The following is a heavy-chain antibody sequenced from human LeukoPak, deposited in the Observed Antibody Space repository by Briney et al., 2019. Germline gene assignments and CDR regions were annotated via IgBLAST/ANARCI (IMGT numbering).Heavy chain of an antibody. J-gene: IGHJ6*02. CDR3: AREGPFSSSWYPRGLYGMDV. CDR1: GFTFSSYE. V-gene: IGHV3-48*03. D-gene: IGHD6-13*01. Sequence: PGGSLRLSCAASGFTFSSYEMNWVRQAPGKGLEWVSYISSSGSTIYYADSVKGRFTISRDNAKNSLYLQMNSLRAEDTAVYYCAREGPFSSSWYPRGLYGMDVWGQGTTVTVSS. CDR2: ISSSGSTI.